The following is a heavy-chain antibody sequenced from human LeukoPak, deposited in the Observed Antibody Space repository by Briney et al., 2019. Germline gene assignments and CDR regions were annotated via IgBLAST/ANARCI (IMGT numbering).Heavy chain of an antibody. Sequence: SETLSLTCTVSGYSISSGYYWGWIRQPPGKGLEWIGSIYHSGSTYYNPSLKSRVTISVDTSKNQFSLKLSSVTAADTAVYYCARTIVVVHGNWFDPWGQGTLVTVSS. CDR2: IYHSGST. CDR3: ARTIVVVHGNWFDP. CDR1: GYSISSGYY. J-gene: IGHJ5*02. V-gene: IGHV4-38-2*02. D-gene: IGHD3-22*01.